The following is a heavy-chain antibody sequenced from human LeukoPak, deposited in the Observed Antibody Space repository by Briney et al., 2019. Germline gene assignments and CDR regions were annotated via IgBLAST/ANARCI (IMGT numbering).Heavy chain of an antibody. D-gene: IGHD3-16*01. J-gene: IGHJ3*02. Sequence: GGSLRLPCAASGFTVSTKDMSWVRQAPGKGLEWVSVIYSGGSTYYADSVKGRFIISRDNSENTLHLQMNSLRAEDTAVYYCGRYLARAFDIWGQGTMVTVSS. CDR3: GRYLARAFDI. V-gene: IGHV3-66*01. CDR1: GFTVSTKD. CDR2: IYSGGST.